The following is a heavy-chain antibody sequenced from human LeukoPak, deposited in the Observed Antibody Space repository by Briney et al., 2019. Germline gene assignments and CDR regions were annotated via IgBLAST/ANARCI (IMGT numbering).Heavy chain of an antibody. CDR3: AREGRLYYYYYMDV. CDR1: GFTFSSYS. V-gene: IGHV3-48*01. CDR2: ISSSSSSI. J-gene: IGHJ6*03. Sequence: GGSLTHSCAASGFTFSSYSMNWVRQPPAKGLEWVSYISSSSSSIYHADSVKGRFTIARYNAKNSLYLQMNSLRAEDMAVYQCAREGRLYYYYYMDVWGKGTTVTVSS.